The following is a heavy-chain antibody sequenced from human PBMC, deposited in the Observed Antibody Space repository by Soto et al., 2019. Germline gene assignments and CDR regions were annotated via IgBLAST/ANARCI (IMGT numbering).Heavy chain of an antibody. D-gene: IGHD5-12*01. CDR3: ARDSASGYDYHSYAY. CDR2: ISPDSGGT. Sequence: QVQPVQSGAEVKKPGASVKVSCKTSGYTFTGYYIHWVRQAPGQGLAWMGWISPDSGGTNYAQRFQGWVTMTRDTSTRTAYMEVRSADTAVYYCARDSASGYDYHSYAYWGQGNLVTFSS. J-gene: IGHJ4*02. CDR1: GYTFTGYY. V-gene: IGHV1-2*04.